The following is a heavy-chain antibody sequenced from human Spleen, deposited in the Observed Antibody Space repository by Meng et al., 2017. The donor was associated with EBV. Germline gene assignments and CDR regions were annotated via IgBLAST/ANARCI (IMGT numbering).Heavy chain of an antibody. CDR1: GGTFSSYD. J-gene: IGHJ5*02. CDR2: IIPIFGTA. Sequence: VRVGLTGAEMKKPGSWVKVTCKVSGGTFSSYDISWVRQAPGKGLEWMGGIIPIFGTANYAQKFQGRVTITADKSTSTAYMELSSLSSEDTAVYYCAREGGEIPRVFDPWGQGTLVTVSS. D-gene: IGHD3-16*01. V-gene: IGHV1-69*06. CDR3: AREGGEIPRVFDP.